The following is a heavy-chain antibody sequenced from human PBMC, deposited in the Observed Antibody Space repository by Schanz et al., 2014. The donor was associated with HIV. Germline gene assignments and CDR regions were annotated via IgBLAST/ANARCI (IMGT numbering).Heavy chain of an antibody. V-gene: IGHV1-2*02. D-gene: IGHD2-21*02. CDR2: IDCSNGDT. CDR1: GYTFTNYY. CDR3: ARNEFRLLPFDY. J-gene: IGHJ4*02. Sequence: QVHLVQSGAEVRRPGASVKVSCMASGYTFTNYYIHWVRQAPGQGPEWMGWIDCSNGDTYYKKNFRGRVTMTRDTPITTVFMELSGLRSDDTAVYFCARNEFRLLPFDYWGQGTLVRVSS.